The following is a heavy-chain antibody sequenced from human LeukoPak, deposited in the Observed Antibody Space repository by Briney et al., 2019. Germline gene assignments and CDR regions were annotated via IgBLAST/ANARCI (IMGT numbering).Heavy chain of an antibody. J-gene: IGHJ3*02. D-gene: IGHD3-3*01. CDR3: AREARFLEWLLSHDAFDI. CDR1: GYTFTGYY. Sequence: GASVKVSCKASGYTFTGYYMHWVRQAPGQGLEWMGRINPNSGGTNYAQKFQGRVTMTRDTFISTAYMELSRLRSDDTAVYYCAREARFLEWLLSHDAFDIWGQGTMVTVSS. V-gene: IGHV1-2*06. CDR2: INPNSGGT.